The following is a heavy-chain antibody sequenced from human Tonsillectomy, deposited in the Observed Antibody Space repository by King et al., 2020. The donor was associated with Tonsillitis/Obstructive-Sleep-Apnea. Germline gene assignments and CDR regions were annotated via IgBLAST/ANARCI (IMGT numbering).Heavy chain of an antibody. D-gene: IGHD2/OR15-2a*01. Sequence: VQLVESGGGLVQPGGSLRLSCAASGFTFSNYAMSWVRQTPEKGLEWVSAISGNGGGTYYTDSVKGRFTISRDNSKNPLYLQMNSLRAEDTAIYYCAKEPRFAGEGYFLSWGQGTLVPVSS. CDR1: GFTFSNYA. V-gene: IGHV3-23*04. J-gene: IGHJ5*02. CDR3: AKEPRFAGEGYFLS. CDR2: ISGNGGGT.